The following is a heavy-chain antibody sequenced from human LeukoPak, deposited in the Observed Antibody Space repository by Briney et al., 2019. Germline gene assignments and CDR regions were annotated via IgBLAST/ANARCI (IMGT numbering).Heavy chain of an antibody. CDR1: GGSFSGYY. Sequence: SETLSLTCAVYGGSFSGYYWTWIRQTPEKGLDWIGEMNPSGSTNYNPSLKSRVTISVDTSKNQFSLELSSVTAADTAVYYCARGRQDVTMIVVVMTAVSYYLDVWGKGTTVTVS. V-gene: IGHV4-34*01. J-gene: IGHJ6*03. CDR2: MNPSGST. CDR3: ARGRQDVTMIVVVMTAVSYYLDV. D-gene: IGHD3-22*01.